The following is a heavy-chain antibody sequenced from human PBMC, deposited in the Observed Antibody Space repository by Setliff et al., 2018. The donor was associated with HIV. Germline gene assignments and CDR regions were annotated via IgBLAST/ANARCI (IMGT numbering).Heavy chain of an antibody. J-gene: IGHJ4*02. CDR1: GGSFSGYY. D-gene: IGHD2-15*01. CDR3: ARGGLGVVGAIDY. V-gene: IGHV4-34*01. CDR2: IIHSGGT. Sequence: SETLSLTCAVYGGSFSGYYWTWIRQPPGRGLEWIGEIIHSGGTNYNRSLKSRVTISVDTSKDQFSLNLSSVTAADTAGYYCARGGLGVVGAIDYWSQGTLVTVSS.